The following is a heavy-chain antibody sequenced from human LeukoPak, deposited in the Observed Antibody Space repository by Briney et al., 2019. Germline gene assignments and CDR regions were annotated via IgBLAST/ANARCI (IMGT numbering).Heavy chain of an antibody. J-gene: IGHJ3*02. CDR3: ARLFQFEVPLLAAAGPNDAFDI. CDR1: GYSFTSYW. CDR2: IYPGDSDT. Sequence: GESLKISCKGSGYSFTSYWIGWVRQMPGKGLEWMGIIYPGDSDTRYSPSFQGQVTISADKSISTAYLQWSSLKASDTAMYYCARLFQFEVPLLAAAGPNDAFDIWGQGTMVTVSS. V-gene: IGHV5-51*01. D-gene: IGHD6-13*01.